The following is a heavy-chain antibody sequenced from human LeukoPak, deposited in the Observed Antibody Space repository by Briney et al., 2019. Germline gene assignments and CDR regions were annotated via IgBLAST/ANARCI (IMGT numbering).Heavy chain of an antibody. D-gene: IGHD6-19*01. CDR1: GFTFSSYS. J-gene: IGHJ4*02. V-gene: IGHV3-21*01. CDR2: ISGNSFWI. Sequence: PGGSLRLSCAVSGFTFSSYSMNWVRQAPGKGLEWVSAISGNSFWIYYADSVKGRFTISRDNAKNSLYLQVDSLRADDTAVSYCAMKVPSAQCDFCGQGTLVSVSS. CDR3: AMKVPSAQCDF.